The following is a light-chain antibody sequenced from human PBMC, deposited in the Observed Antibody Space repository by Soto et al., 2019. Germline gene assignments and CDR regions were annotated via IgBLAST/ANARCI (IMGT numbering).Light chain of an antibody. CDR2: DIT. J-gene: IGLJ1*01. CDR1: SSDIGAFNS. V-gene: IGLV2-8*01. CDR3: FSFTTTSTHV. Sequence: QSALTQPPSASGSPGQSVTISCTGTSSDIGAFNSISWYQQYPGKAPKLIIFDITQRPSGVPDRFSGSKSGNTAYLAISGLQVEDEAEYFCFSFTTTSTHVFGTGTKLTVL.